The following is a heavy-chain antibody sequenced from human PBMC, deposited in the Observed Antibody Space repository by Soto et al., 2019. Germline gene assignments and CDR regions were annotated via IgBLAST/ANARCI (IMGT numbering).Heavy chain of an antibody. V-gene: IGHV1-18*04. CDR3: VRVATMVRGVLSRFLDV. Sequence: ASVKFSCKASGYTFTSYGISWVRQATGQGLEWMGWISAYNGNTNYAQKLQGRVTMTTDTSTSTAYMELRSLRSDDTAVYYCVRVATMVRGVLSRFLDVWGQGTTVTVSS. J-gene: IGHJ6*02. CDR1: GYTFTSYG. D-gene: IGHD3-10*01. CDR2: ISAYNGNT.